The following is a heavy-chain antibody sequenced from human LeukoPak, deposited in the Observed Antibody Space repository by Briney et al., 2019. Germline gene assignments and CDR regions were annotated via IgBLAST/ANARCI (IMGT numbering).Heavy chain of an antibody. CDR1: GFTFSAYA. J-gene: IGHJ4*02. D-gene: IGHD6-13*01. V-gene: IGHV3-30-3*01. CDR2: ISYDGSNK. Sequence: PGGALRLSCAAPGFTFSAYAMHWVRQAPAKGLEWVAVISYDGSNKYYADSVKGRFTISRDNSKNTVYLQMNSLRAEDTAVYYCAREVAAAGTAFDYWGEGTLVTVSS. CDR3: AREVAAAGTAFDY.